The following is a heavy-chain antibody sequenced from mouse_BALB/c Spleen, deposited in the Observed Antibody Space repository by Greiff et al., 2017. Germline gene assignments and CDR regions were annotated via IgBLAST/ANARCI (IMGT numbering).Heavy chain of an antibody. CDR1: GFTFSSYA. CDR3: ARGSWVVRGMDY. J-gene: IGHJ4*01. D-gene: IGHD1-1*02. Sequence: EVKLMESGGGLVKPGGSLKLSCAASGFTFSSYAMSWVRQTPEKRLEWVVSISSGGSTYYTDSVEGGFTISRDNASNILYLQMSSLRSEETAMYYCARGSWVVRGMDYWGQGTSVTVSS. CDR2: ISSGGST. V-gene: IGHV5-6-5*01.